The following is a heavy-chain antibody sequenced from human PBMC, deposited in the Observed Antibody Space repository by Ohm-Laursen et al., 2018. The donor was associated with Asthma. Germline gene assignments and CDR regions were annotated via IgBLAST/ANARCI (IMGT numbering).Heavy chain of an antibody. CDR3: ATSRRLGY. D-gene: IGHD6-6*01. CDR2: LKSDGTET. V-gene: IGHV3-74*01. CDR1: GFTFSRYW. Sequence: SLRLSCAASGFTFSRYWMHWVRQAPGMGLVWVSRLKSDGTETTYADSVKGRFTISRDNAKNLLFLEMINLRAEDTAVYYCATSRRLGYWGQGTLVTVSS. J-gene: IGHJ4*02.